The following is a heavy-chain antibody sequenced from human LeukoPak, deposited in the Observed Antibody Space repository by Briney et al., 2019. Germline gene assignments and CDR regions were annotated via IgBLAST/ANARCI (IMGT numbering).Heavy chain of an antibody. Sequence: GGSLRLSCVASGFTFSSYWMSWVRQAPGKGLEWVANIKQDGSVKYNVDSVKGRFTISRDNAKNSLYLQMNSLRAEDTAVYYCARDPSGGAFDIWGQGTMVTVSS. J-gene: IGHJ3*02. V-gene: IGHV3-7*01. D-gene: IGHD3-10*01. CDR2: IKQDGSVK. CDR1: GFTFSSYW. CDR3: ARDPSGGAFDI.